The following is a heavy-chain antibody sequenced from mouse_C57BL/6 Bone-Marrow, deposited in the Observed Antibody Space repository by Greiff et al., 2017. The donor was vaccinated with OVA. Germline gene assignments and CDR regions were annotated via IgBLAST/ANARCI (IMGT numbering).Heavy chain of an antibody. CDR3: ARREVTEAMDY. Sequence: EVMLVESGGGLVQPGGSLKLSCAASGFTFSDYYMYWVRQTPEKRLEWVAYISNGGGSTYYPDTVKGRFTISRDNAKNTLYLQMSRLKSEDTAMYYCARREVTEAMDYWGQGTSVTVSS. D-gene: IGHD2-2*01. J-gene: IGHJ4*01. CDR2: ISNGGGST. CDR1: GFTFSDYY. V-gene: IGHV5-12*01.